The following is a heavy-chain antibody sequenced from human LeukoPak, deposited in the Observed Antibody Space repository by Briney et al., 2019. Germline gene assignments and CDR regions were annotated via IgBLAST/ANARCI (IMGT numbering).Heavy chain of an antibody. V-gene: IGHV3-74*01. D-gene: IGHD3-10*01. Sequence: QSGGSLRLSCAVSGFTLTSYWMHWVRQAPGKGLVWVSRTNSAGTSTTYADSVQGRFIISRDNAKNTLYLQMNSLRAEDTAVYYCARGGSGSYSPFDYWGQGTLVTVSS. CDR2: TNSAGTST. CDR3: ARGGSGSYSPFDY. J-gene: IGHJ4*02. CDR1: GFTLTSYW.